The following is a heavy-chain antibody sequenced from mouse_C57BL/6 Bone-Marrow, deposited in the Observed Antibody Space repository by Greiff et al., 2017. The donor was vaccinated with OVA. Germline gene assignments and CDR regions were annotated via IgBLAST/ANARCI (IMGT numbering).Heavy chain of an antibody. CDR1: GYSFTGYY. V-gene: IGHV1-42*01. D-gene: IGHD4-1*01. J-gene: IGHJ2*01. CDR3: ARFPWDPY. Sequence: EVMLVESGPELVKPGASVKISCKASGYSFTGYYMNWVKQSPEKSLEWIGEINPSTGGTTYNQKFKAKATLTVDKSSSTAYMQLKSLTSEDSAVYYCARFPWDPYWGQGTTLTVSS. CDR2: INPSTGGT.